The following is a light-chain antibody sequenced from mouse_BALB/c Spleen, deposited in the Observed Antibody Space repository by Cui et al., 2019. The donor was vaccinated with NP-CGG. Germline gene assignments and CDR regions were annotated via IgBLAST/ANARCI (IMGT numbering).Light chain of an antibody. CDR3: ALWYSNHWV. Sequence: QAVVTQESALTTSPGETVTLTCRSSTGAVTTSNYANWVQEKPDHLFTGLIGGTKNRAPGVPARFSGSLIGDKAALTITGAQTEDEGIYFCALWYSNHWVFGGGTKLTVL. CDR2: GTK. J-gene: IGLJ1*01. V-gene: IGLV1*01. CDR1: TGAVTTSNY.